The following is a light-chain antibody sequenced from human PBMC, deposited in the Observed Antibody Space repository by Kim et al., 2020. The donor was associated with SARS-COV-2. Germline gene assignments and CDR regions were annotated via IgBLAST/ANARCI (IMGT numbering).Light chain of an antibody. V-gene: IGKV3-20*01. CDR3: QQYDSSPIT. CDR2: GAS. Sequence: EIVLTQSPGTLSLSPGERATLSCRASQSVSSGYLAWHQQKPGQAPRLLIYGASSRATGIPDRFSGGGSGTDFTITISRLEPEDVAVYYCQQYDSSPITFGEGTKVDIK. J-gene: IGKJ4*01. CDR1: QSVSSGY.